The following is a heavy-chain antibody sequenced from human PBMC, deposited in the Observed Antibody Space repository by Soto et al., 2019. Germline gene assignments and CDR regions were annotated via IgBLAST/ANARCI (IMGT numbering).Heavy chain of an antibody. V-gene: IGHV3-23*01. CDR3: AKGGQMSY. Sequence: GGSLRLSCAASGFSFNGNAMSWVRQAPGKGLEWVSSISGSVGTTYYADSVKGRFTISRDNSRSTLYLQMISLRAEDTALYYCAKGGQMSYWGQGTPVTVSS. J-gene: IGHJ4*02. D-gene: IGHD3-16*01. CDR1: GFSFNGNA. CDR2: ISGSVGTT.